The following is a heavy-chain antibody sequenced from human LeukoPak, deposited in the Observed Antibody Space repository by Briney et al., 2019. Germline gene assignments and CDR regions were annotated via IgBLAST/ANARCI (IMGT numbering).Heavy chain of an antibody. Sequence: PSETLSLTCTVSGGSISSYYWSWIRQPPGKGPEWIGYIYYSGSTNYNPSLKSRVTISVDTSKNQFSLKLSSVTAADTAVYYCARHGSPSGSGIDYWGQGTLVTVSS. CDR2: IYYSGST. CDR3: ARHGSPSGSGIDY. J-gene: IGHJ4*02. D-gene: IGHD3-10*01. CDR1: GGSISSYY. V-gene: IGHV4-59*08.